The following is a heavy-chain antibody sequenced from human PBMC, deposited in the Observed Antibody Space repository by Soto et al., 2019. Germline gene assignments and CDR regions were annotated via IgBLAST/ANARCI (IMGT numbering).Heavy chain of an antibody. CDR3: ARTMGGIAAAGSDF. CDR1: GYTFNTYD. D-gene: IGHD6-13*01. V-gene: IGHV1-8*01. CDR2: MNPNTGST. J-gene: IGHJ4*02. Sequence: QVQLVQSGAEVKKPGASVKVSCKASGYTFNTYDIEWVRLATGQGLEWMGSMNPNTGSTDYAQKLQGRVTMTMTTSISTAYLELSSLRSDDTAIYYCARTMGGIAAAGSDFWGQGTLVTVSA.